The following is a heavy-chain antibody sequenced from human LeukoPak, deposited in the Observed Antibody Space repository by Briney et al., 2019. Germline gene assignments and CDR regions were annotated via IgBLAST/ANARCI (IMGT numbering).Heavy chain of an antibody. J-gene: IGHJ4*02. CDR2: RHGGGNT. D-gene: IGHD3-22*01. CDR1: GFTVSSNY. V-gene: IGHV3-53*01. Sequence: GGSLRLSCTASGFTVSSNYMGWVRQAPGEGLEWVSVRHGGGNTWYAHSVKGRFTISSDQSKSTLYLQMNSLRADDTAVYYCARDHPDRSGYSVIWGQGTLVTVSS. CDR3: ARDHPDRSGYSVI.